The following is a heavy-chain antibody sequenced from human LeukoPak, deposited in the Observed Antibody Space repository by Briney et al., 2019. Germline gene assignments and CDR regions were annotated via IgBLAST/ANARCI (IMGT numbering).Heavy chain of an antibody. J-gene: IGHJ4*02. V-gene: IGHV4-34*01. CDR1: GGSFSGYY. Sequence: SETLSLTCAVYGGSFSGYYWSWIRQPPGKGLEWIGEINHSGSTNYNPSLKSRVTISVDTSKNQFSLRLSSVTAADTAVYYCARGRQEYYFDYWGQGTLVTVSS. CDR2: INHSGST. CDR3: ARGRQEYYFDY. D-gene: IGHD3-10*01.